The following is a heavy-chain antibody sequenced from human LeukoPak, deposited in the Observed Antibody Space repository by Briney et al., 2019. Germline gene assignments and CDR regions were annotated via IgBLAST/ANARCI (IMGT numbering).Heavy chain of an antibody. D-gene: IGHD1-1*01. CDR2: ITGNGGGT. V-gene: IGHV3-64*02. J-gene: IGHJ4*02. Sequence: GGFLRLSCAASGFIFSSYAMQWVRQAPGKELECISAITGNGGGTFYADSVKGRFTISRDNSKNTLFLQMDSLKAEDMAVYYCVRGGQSTNCFDYWGQGILVTVSS. CDR3: VRGGQSTNCFDY. CDR1: GFIFSSYA.